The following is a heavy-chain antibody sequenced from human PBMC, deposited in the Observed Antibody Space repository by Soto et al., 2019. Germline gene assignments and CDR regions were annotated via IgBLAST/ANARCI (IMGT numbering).Heavy chain of an antibody. CDR1: GYTFTYRY. Sequence: SVKVSCKASGYTFTYRYLHWVRQAPGQALEWMGWITPFNGNTNYAQKFQDRVTITRDRSMSTAYMELSSLRSEDTAMYYCASQLPILDVLHAFDIWGQGTMVTVSS. V-gene: IGHV1-45*02. CDR2: ITPFNGNT. J-gene: IGHJ3*02. CDR3: ASQLPILDVLHAFDI. D-gene: IGHD3-3*01.